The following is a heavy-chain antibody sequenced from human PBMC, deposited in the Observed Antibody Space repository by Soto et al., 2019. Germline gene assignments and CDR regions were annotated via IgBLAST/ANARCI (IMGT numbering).Heavy chain of an antibody. CDR1: GGTFSSYA. CDR3: ARPGYWSSNSCPYYYYGMDV. V-gene: IGHV1-69*13. Sequence: SVKVSCKASGGTFSSYAISWLRQAPGQGLEWMGGIIPIFVTANYAQKFQGRVTITADESTSTAYREQISLRSEDTAVYYFARPGYWSSNSCPYYYYGMDVWGQGTTVTVSS. CDR2: IIPIFVTA. D-gene: IGHD2-2*01. J-gene: IGHJ6*02.